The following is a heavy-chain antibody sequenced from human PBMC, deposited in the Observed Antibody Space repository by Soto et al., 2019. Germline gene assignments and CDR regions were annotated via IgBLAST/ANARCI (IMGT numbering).Heavy chain of an antibody. Sequence: QVQLQQWGAGLLKPSETLSLTCAVYGGSFSGYYWSWIRQPPGKGLEWIGEINHSGSTNYNPSLKSRVTISVDTSKNQFSLKLSPVTAADTAVYYCARVSLLWFGEGGMDVWGQGTTATVSS. D-gene: IGHD3-10*01. J-gene: IGHJ6*02. CDR1: GGSFSGYY. CDR2: INHSGST. CDR3: ARVSLLWFGEGGMDV. V-gene: IGHV4-34*01.